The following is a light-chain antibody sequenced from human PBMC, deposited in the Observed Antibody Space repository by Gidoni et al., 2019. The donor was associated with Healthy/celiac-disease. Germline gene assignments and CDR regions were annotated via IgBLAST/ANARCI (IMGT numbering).Light chain of an antibody. CDR2: AAS. Sequence: DIQMTQSPSSLSASVGDRVTITCRASQSISSHLNWYQQKPGKAPKLLIYAASSLQSGVPSRFSGSGSGTDFTLTISSLQPEDFATYYCRQSYSAPWTFGQGTRVEIK. V-gene: IGKV1-39*01. CDR3: RQSYSAPWT. CDR1: QSISSH. J-gene: IGKJ1*01.